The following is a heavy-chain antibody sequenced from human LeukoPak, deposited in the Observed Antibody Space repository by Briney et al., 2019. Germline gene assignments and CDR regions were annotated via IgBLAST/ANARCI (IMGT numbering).Heavy chain of an antibody. CDR2: IHTYNGHT. D-gene: IGHD2-21*02. J-gene: IGHJ4*02. Sequence: ASVKVSCKASGYTFTSYDINWVRQATGQGLEWMGWIHTYNGHTNYAQKLQGRVTMTTDTSTSTAYMELRSLRSDDTAVYYCARDPAYCGGDCYSNMPADYWGQGTLVTVSS. V-gene: IGHV1-18*01. CDR1: GYTFTSYD. CDR3: ARDPAYCGGDCYSNMPADY.